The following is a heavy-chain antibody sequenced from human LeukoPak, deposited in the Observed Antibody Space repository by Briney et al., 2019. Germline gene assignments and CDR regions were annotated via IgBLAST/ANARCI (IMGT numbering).Heavy chain of an antibody. V-gene: IGHV4-59*01. CDR3: ARGMYSSSSGVDY. D-gene: IGHD6-6*01. Sequence: SETLSLTCTVSGGSISSYYWSWIRQPPGKGLEWIGYIYYSGSTNYNPSLKSRVTISVDTSKNQFSLKLSSVTAADTAVYYCARGMYSSSSGVDYWGQGTLVTVSS. CDR1: GGSISSYY. J-gene: IGHJ4*02. CDR2: IYYSGST.